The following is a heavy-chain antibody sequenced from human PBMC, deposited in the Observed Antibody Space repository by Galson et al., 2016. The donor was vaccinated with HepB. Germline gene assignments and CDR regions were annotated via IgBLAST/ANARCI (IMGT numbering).Heavy chain of an antibody. D-gene: IGHD4-17*01. J-gene: IGHJ4*02. CDR2: INPHNGDT. CDR3: TFTGATTTDPYYLDY. Sequence: SVKVSCKASGYTFTAFYVHWVRQAPGQGLEWIGWINPHNGDTAYAQKFQGRVTMTRDTLVSTAYMELSRLTSDDTSMYYCTFTGATTTDPYYLDYWGQGSLVSVSS. CDR1: GYTFTAFY. V-gene: IGHV1-2*02.